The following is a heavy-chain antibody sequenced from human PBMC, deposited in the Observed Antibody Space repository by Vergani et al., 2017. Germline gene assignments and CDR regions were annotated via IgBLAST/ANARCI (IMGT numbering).Heavy chain of an antibody. CDR3: AKGPGSSTLN. Sequence: EVQLVESGGGLVQPGGSLRLSCAASGFTVSSNYMSWVRQAPGKGLEWVSVISGSGGSTYYADSVKGRFTISRDNSKNTLYLQMNSLRAEDTAVYYCAKGPGSSTLNWGQGTLVTVSS. CDR1: GFTVSSNY. CDR2: ISGSGGST. V-gene: IGHV3-23*04. J-gene: IGHJ4*02. D-gene: IGHD6-13*01.